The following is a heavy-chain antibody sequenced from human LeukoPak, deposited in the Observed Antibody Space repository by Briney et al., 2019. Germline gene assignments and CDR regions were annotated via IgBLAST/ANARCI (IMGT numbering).Heavy chain of an antibody. CDR2: MNPNSGNT. D-gene: IGHD6-13*01. CDR1: GYTFTTYD. CDR3: ARGFGSIWRSPEDY. Sequence: GASVKVSCKASGYTFTTYDINWVRQATGQGLEWMGWMNPNSGNTGYAQKFQGRVTMTRNTSMSTAYMELSSLRSEDTAVYYCARGFGSIWRSPEDYWGQGTLVTVSS. V-gene: IGHV1-8*01. J-gene: IGHJ4*02.